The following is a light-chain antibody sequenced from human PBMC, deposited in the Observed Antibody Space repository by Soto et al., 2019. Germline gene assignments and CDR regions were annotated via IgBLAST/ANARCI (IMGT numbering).Light chain of an antibody. Sequence: EIVMTQSPANLSVSPGERATLSCRASQSVSSNLAWYQQKPGQGPRLLIYGASTRATGIPARFIGSGSGTEFALTISSLQSEEFAVYYCQQYNKWLPYTFGQGNKVEIK. CDR2: GAS. CDR1: QSVSSN. CDR3: QQYNKWLPYT. J-gene: IGKJ2*01. V-gene: IGKV3-15*01.